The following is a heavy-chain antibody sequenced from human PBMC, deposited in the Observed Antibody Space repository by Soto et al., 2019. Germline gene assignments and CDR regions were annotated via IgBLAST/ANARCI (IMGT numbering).Heavy chain of an antibody. CDR1: GGSISSYY. Sequence: SETLSLTCTVSGGSISSYYWSWIRQPPGKGLEWIGYIYYSGSTNYNPSLKSRVTISVDTSKNQFSLKLSSVTAADTAVYYCARAAGSGSYWPFDYWGQGTLVTVSS. D-gene: IGHD3-10*01. CDR3: ARAAGSGSYWPFDY. J-gene: IGHJ4*02. V-gene: IGHV4-59*01. CDR2: IYYSGST.